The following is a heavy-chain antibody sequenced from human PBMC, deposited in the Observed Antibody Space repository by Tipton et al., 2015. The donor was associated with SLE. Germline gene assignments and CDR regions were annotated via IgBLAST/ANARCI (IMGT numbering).Heavy chain of an antibody. V-gene: IGHV4-34*01. CDR2: INHSGST. J-gene: IGHJ4*02. CDR1: GGSISSYY. D-gene: IGHD2-21*01. Sequence: TLSLTCTVSGGSISSYYWSWIRQPPGKGLEWIGEINHSGSTNYNPSLKSRVTISVDTSKNQFSLKLSSVTAADTAVYYCAGGGVIATDYWGQGTLVTVSS. CDR3: AGGGVIATDY.